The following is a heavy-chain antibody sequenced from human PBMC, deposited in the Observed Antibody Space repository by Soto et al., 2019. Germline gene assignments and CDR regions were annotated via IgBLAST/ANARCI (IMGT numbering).Heavy chain of an antibody. CDR3: AKEGVSGYEDRRDAFDI. D-gene: IGHD5-12*01. CDR2: ISGSGGST. V-gene: IGHV3-23*01. J-gene: IGHJ3*02. CDR1: GFTFSSYA. Sequence: GGSLRLSCAASGFTFSSYAMSWVRQAPGKGLEWVSAISGSGGSTYYADSVKGRFTISRDNSKNTLYLQMNSLRAEDTAVYYCAKEGVSGYEDRRDAFDIWGQGTMVTVSS.